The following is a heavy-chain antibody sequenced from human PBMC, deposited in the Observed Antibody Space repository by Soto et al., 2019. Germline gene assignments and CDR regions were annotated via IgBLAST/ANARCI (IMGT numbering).Heavy chain of an antibody. CDR1: GFTFSSYC. Sequence: PGGSLRLSCAASGFTFSSYCIHWVPPAPGKGLEWVALTPSDGSATYYADSVKGRFTISRDNSKDALYLQMNSLRTEDTAVYYCVRDNWKDATLFDYWGQGTLVTVSS. D-gene: IGHD1-20*01. V-gene: IGHV3-30*03. CDR2: TPSDGSAT. J-gene: IGHJ4*02. CDR3: VRDNWKDATLFDY.